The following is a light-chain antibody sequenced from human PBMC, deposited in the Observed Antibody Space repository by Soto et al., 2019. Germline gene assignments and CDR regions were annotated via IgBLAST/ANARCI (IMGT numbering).Light chain of an antibody. J-gene: IGKJ5*01. Sequence: EIVLTQSPATLSLSPGEGATLCCSALQRVSSYLAWYQQNPGQSPMLLIYDASNRATGIPARFSGSGSGTDFTLTISSLEPEDFAVYYCQQRSNWPSITFGQGTRLEIK. CDR3: QQRSNWPSIT. CDR1: QRVSSY. CDR2: DAS. V-gene: IGKV3-11*01.